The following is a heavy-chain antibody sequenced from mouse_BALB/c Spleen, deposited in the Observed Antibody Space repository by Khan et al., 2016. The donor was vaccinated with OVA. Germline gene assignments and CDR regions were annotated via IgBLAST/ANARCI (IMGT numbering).Heavy chain of an antibody. CDR2: INTYTGEP. Sequence: QIQFVQSGPELKKPGVTVKISCKASGYTFTTYGMNWVKQALGRGLMWMGWINTYTGEPTYVDDFKGRFAFSLETSASTAYLQINTLKNEDTATYCCARVGYSGAMDYWGQGTSVTVSS. D-gene: IGHD2-14*01. CDR3: ARVGYSGAMDY. J-gene: IGHJ4*01. CDR1: GYTFTTYG. V-gene: IGHV9-3-1*01.